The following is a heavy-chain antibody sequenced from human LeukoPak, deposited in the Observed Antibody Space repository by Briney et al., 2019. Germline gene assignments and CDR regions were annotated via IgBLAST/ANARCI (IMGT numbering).Heavy chain of an antibody. CDR1: GGSIRGSSYY. V-gene: IGHV4-39*01. CDR3: ARSSGVVIHNWFDP. Sequence: PSETLSLTCTVSGGSIRGSSYYWVWIRQPPGKGLEWIGTIYYSGSTYYNPSLKSRVTISADTSKNQLSLKVRSVTAADTAVYYSARSSGVVIHNWFDPWGQGTLVTVSS. CDR2: IYYSGST. D-gene: IGHD3-3*01. J-gene: IGHJ5*02.